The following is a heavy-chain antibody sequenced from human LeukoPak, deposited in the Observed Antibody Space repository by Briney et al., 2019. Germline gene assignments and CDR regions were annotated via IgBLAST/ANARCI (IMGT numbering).Heavy chain of an antibody. CDR3: AKSYYYGSGSYYKPPYFDY. CDR1: GFTFSSYG. Sequence: GALRLSCAASGFTFSSYGMHWVRQAPGKGLEWVAVISYDGSSKYYADSVKGRFTISRDNSKNTLYLQMNSLRAEDTAVYYCAKSYYYGSGSYYKPPYFDYWGQGTLVTVSS. D-gene: IGHD3-10*01. J-gene: IGHJ4*02. V-gene: IGHV3-30*18. CDR2: ISYDGSSK.